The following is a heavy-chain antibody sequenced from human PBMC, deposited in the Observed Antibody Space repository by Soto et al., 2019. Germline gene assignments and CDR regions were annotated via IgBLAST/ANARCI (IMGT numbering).Heavy chain of an antibody. V-gene: IGHV3-30-3*01. CDR1: GFTFSSYA. J-gene: IGHJ5*02. CDR3: ARDPDYYDSSGTGFSWFDP. CDR2: ISYDGSNK. D-gene: IGHD3-22*01. Sequence: QVQLVESGGGVVQPGRSLRLSCAASGFTFSSYAMHWVRQAPGKGLEWVAVISYDGSNKYYADSVKGRFTISRDNSXNXLXXQMNSLRAEDTAVYYCARDPDYYDSSGTGFSWFDPWGQGTLVTVSS.